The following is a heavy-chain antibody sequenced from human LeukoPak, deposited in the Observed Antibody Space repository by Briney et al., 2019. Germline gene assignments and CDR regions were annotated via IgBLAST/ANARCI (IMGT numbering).Heavy chain of an antibody. CDR1: GYTLIELS. V-gene: IGHV1-24*01. CDR2: LDPKNGEV. CDR3: ATDTHAVSTGSFDY. J-gene: IGHJ4*02. D-gene: IGHD1-1*01. Sequence: ASVKVSCKLSGYTLIELSMHWVRQAPGKGLEWMGGLDPKNGEVIYAQRFQGRVTMTEDTSTDTAYMELSSLRSEDTAVYYCATDTHAVSTGSFDYWGQGTLVTVSS.